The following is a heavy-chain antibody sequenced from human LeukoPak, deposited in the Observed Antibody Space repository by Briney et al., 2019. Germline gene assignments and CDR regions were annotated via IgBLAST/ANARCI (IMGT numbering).Heavy chain of an antibody. V-gene: IGHV1-69*13. CDR3: ARDGIAAAGHFDY. D-gene: IGHD6-13*01. CDR1: GGTFSSYA. Sequence: SVKVSCKASGGTFSSYAISWVRQAPGQGLEWMGGIIPIFGTANYAQKFQGRVTITADESTSTAYMELSSLRSEDTAVYHCARDGIAAAGHFDYWGQGTLVTVSS. J-gene: IGHJ4*02. CDR2: IIPIFGTA.